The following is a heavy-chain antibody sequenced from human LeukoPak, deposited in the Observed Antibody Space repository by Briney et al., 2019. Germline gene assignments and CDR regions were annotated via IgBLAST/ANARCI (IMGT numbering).Heavy chain of an antibody. Sequence: GGSLRRSCAASGFTFRSYSMNWVRQAPGRGLERVSYICSYSTTIYYADPVKGRFPISRDNAQNSLYPQMNSLRAEDTAVYYCTRDYRGKDVWGRGTTVTVSS. CDR2: ICSYSTTI. CDR3: TRDYRGKDV. CDR1: GFTFRSYS. J-gene: IGHJ6*02. V-gene: IGHV3-48*01. D-gene: IGHD3-16*02.